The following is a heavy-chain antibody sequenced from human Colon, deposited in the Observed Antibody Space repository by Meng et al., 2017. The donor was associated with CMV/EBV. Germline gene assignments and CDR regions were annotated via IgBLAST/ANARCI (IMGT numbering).Heavy chain of an antibody. D-gene: IGHD1-26*01. CDR2: ISYDGSNK. V-gene: IGHV3-30*14. J-gene: IGHJ4*02. Sequence: GESLKISCAASGFTFSTYAMHWVRQAPGKGLEWVAVISYDGSNKYYANSVKGRFTISRDISRNMVFLQMNSLRSDDTAVYYCARDTSGAGMDHWGQGTVVTVPQ. CDR3: ARDTSGAGMDH. CDR1: GFTFSTYA.